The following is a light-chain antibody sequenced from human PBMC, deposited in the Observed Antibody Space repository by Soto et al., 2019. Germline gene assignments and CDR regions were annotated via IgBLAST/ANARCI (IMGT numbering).Light chain of an antibody. J-gene: IGKJ1*01. CDR3: QKYTGAPWT. CDR1: QDISNY. Sequence: DIQMTQSPSSLSASVGDRVTITCRASQDISNYLAWYQQKPGKVPKLLIYAAFTLHSGVPSRFSGSGSGTAFTLTISGLQPEDFANYYCQKYTGAPWTFGQGTKVEIE. V-gene: IGKV1-27*01. CDR2: AAF.